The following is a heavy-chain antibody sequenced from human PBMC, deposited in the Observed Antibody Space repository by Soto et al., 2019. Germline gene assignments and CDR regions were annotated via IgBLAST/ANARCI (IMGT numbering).Heavy chain of an antibody. CDR2: IFYRGNT. V-gene: IGHV4-39*01. Sequence: PSETLSLTCTVSGGSVRGSLYYWGWIRQPPGKGLEWIGNIFYRGNTYHNPSLKSRVTISVDTSKNQFSLRLSSVTAADTAVYYCARGGADYYYDGTGYYQLDSWGQGTLVTVSS. D-gene: IGHD3-22*01. CDR1: GGSVRGSLYY. CDR3: ARGGADYYYDGTGYYQLDS. J-gene: IGHJ4*02.